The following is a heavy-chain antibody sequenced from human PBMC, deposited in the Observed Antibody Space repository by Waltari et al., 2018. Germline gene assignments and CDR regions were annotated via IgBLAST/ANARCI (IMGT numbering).Heavy chain of an antibody. J-gene: IGHJ5*01. CDR2: MNPNSCDT. V-gene: IGHV1-8*01. Sequence: QVLLVQSGAEVMKPGASVKVSCKASGYTFTNYDIYWVRQAAGQGLEWMGWMNPNSCDTHYAQKFQGRVTFTRDTSTSRAFIEMSNLRSDDTAVYYCARARKSFWFDSWGQGTLVAVSS. CDR3: ARARKSFWFDS. CDR1: GYTFTNYD.